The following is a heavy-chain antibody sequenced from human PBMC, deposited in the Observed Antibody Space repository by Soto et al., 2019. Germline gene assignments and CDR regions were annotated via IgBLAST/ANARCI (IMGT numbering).Heavy chain of an antibody. V-gene: IGHV3-15*01. CDR1: GFTFSNAW. CDR3: TTGLWLRHYYSYYGMDV. Sequence: EVQLVESGGGLVKPGGSLRLSCAASGFTFSNAWMSWVRQAPGKGLEWVGRIKSKTDGGTTDYAAPVKGRFTISRDDSKNTLYRQMNSLKTEDTAVYYCTTGLWLRHYYSYYGMDVWGQGTTVTVSS. CDR2: IKSKTDGGTT. J-gene: IGHJ6*02. D-gene: IGHD5-12*01.